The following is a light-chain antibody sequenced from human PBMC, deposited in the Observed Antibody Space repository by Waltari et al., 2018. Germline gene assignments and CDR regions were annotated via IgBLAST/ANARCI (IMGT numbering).Light chain of an antibody. Sequence: SYVLTQLSSMSVTPGQTARIVCGGRHIGTKAVHWYQRKAGQAPLLVLHDDDTRPSGIPDRSSGTNSGDTATLTISGVEAEDEADYFCQVWDSHTVVFGGGTNLTVL. CDR2: DDD. CDR3: QVWDSHTVV. J-gene: IGLJ2*01. V-gene: IGLV3-21*02. CDR1: HIGTKA.